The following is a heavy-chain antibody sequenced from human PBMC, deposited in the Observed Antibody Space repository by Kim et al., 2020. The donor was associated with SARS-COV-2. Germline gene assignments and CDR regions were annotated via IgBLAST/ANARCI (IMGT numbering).Heavy chain of an antibody. Sequence: GGSLRLSCAASGFTFSSYAMSWVRQAPGKGLEWVSAISCSGGSTYYADSVKGRFNISRDNSKNTQYLQMNRLRAEDTAVNYCAKYEVRIPGIFDYWGQGTLVTISS. J-gene: IGHJ4*02. CDR1: GFTFSSYA. V-gene: IGHV3-23*01. CDR2: ISCSGGST. D-gene: IGHD3-10*01. CDR3: AKYEVRIPGIFDY.